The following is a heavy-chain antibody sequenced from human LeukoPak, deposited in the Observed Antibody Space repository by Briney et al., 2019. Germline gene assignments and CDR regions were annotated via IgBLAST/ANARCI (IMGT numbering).Heavy chain of an antibody. CDR2: IYTSGST. Sequence: SQTLSLTCTVSGGSISSGSYYWRWIRQPAGKGVEWIGRIYTSGSTNYNPSLKSRVTISVDTSKNQFSLKLSSVTAADTAVSYCAGSGDYYVSSGYYPLGYGGQGTLVTVSS. CDR3: AGSGDYYVSSGYYPLGY. V-gene: IGHV4-61*02. D-gene: IGHD3-22*01. J-gene: IGHJ4*02. CDR1: GGSISSGSYY.